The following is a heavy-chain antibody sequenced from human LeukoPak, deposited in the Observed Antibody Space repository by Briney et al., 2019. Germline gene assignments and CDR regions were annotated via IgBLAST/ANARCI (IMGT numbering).Heavy chain of an antibody. CDR3: AKDGSLRLGELSFGFDY. D-gene: IGHD3-16*02. V-gene: IGHV3-23*01. Sequence: GGSLRLSCAASGFTFSSYAMSWVRQAPGKGLEWVSAISGSGGSTYYADSVKGRFTISRDNSKSTLYLQMNSLRAEDTAVYYCAKDGSLRLGELSFGFDYWGQGTLVTVSS. CDR2: ISGSGGST. J-gene: IGHJ4*02. CDR1: GFTFSSYA.